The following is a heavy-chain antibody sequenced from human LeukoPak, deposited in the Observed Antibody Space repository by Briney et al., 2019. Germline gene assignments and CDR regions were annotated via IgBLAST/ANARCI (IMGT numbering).Heavy chain of an antibody. J-gene: IGHJ6*03. CDR3: ARVIDPNAEMVSYHFYMDV. Sequence: ASVKVSCRASGYTFTKYGLTWVRQAPGQGLEWMGWINPYNGHTDYAQNFQGRVSMTTDTSTRTAYMEVRSLRSDDTAVYYCARVIDPNAEMVSYHFYMDVWGQGTTVTVSS. CDR2: INPYNGHT. D-gene: IGHD5-24*01. CDR1: GYTFTKYG. V-gene: IGHV1-18*01.